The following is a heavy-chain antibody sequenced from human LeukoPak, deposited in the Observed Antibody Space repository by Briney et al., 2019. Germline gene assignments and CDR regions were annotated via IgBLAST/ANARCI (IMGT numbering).Heavy chain of an antibody. CDR1: GGSISSSSYY. D-gene: IGHD2-2*02. CDR2: IYYSGST. V-gene: IGHV4-39*01. CDR3: ARRCSSTSCYNTLPFDY. Sequence: PSETLSLTCTVSGGSISSSSYYWGWNRQPPGKGLEWIVSIYYSGSTYYNPSLKSRVTISVDTSKNQFSLKLSSVTAADTAVYYCARRCSSTSCYNTLPFDYWGQGTLVTVSS. J-gene: IGHJ4*02.